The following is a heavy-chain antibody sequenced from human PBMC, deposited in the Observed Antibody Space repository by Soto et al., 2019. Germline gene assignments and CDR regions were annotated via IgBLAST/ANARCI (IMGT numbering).Heavy chain of an antibody. CDR2: INTGNGDT. V-gene: IGHV1-3*04. D-gene: IGHD5-18*01. CDR1: GYTFTSYA. J-gene: IGHJ4*02. Sequence: QVQLVQSGADVKKPGASVKVSCKASGYTFTSYAMHWVRQAPGQRLEWMGWINTGNGDTKYSQKFQGRVTITRDTSASTAYMDLSSLRSEDTDVYYCARARGYSYGQVDSWGQGTLVTVSS. CDR3: ARARGYSYGQVDS.